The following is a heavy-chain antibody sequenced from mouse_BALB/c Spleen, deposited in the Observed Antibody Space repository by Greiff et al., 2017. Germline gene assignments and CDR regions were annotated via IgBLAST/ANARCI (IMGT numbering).Heavy chain of an antibody. Sequence: EVKLMESGPGLVKPSQSLSLTCTVTGYSITSDYAWNWIRQFPGNKLEWMGYISYSGSTSYNPSLKSRISITRDTSKNQFFLQLNSVTTEDTATYSFARFYYGSEYYFDYWGQGTTLTVSS. CDR2: ISYSGST. CDR1: GYSITSDYA. V-gene: IGHV3-2*02. J-gene: IGHJ2*01. CDR3: ARFYYGSEYYFDY. D-gene: IGHD1-1*01.